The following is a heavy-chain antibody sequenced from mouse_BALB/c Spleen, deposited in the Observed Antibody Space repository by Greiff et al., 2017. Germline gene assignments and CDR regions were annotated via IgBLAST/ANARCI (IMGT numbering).Heavy chain of an antibody. J-gene: IGHJ3*01. CDR1: GYTFTSYT. V-gene: IGHV1-4*02. CDR3: ARSTTEAWFAY. Sequence: VQLQQSAAELARPGASVKMSCKASGYTFTSYTMHWVKQRPGQGLEWIGYINPSSGYTEYNQKFKDKTTLTADKSSSTAYMQLSSLTSEDSAVYYCARSTTEAWFAYWGQGTLVTVSA. CDR2: INPSSGYT. D-gene: IGHD1-1*01.